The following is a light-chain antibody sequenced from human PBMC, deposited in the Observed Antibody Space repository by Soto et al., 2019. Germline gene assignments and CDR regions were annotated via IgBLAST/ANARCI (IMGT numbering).Light chain of an antibody. V-gene: IGLV3-9*01. CDR1: NIGSKN. CDR2: RDS. J-gene: IGLJ2*01. Sequence: SYELTQPLSVSVALGQTARITCGGNNIGSKNVHWYQQKPGQAPVLVIYRDSNRPSGIPERFSGSNSGNTATLTISRAQAGDEDDYYCQVWDSVVFGGGTQLTVL. CDR3: QVWDSVV.